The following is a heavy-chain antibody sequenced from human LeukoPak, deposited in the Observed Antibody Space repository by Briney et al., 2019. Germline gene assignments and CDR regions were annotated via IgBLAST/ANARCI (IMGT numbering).Heavy chain of an antibody. V-gene: IGHV4-59*01. D-gene: IGHD6-13*01. CDR3: ARRGTAAGTKTYYFDY. CDR2: IYYSGST. J-gene: IGHJ4*02. CDR1: GGSISSYY. Sequence: SETLSLTCTVSGGSISSYYWSWIRQPPGKGLEWIGYIYYSGSTNYNPSLKSRVTISVDTSKNQFSLKLSSMTAADTAVYCCARRGTAAGTKTYYFDYWGQGTLVTVFS.